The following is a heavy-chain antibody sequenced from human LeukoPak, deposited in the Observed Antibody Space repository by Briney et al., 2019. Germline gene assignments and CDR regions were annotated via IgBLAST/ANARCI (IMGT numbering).Heavy chain of an antibody. V-gene: IGHV3-74*01. Sequence: GGSLRLSCAASGFTFSSYAMSWVRQAPGKGLVWVSRINSDGSSTSYADSVKGRFTISRDNAKNTLYLQMNSLRAEDTAVYYCARPYYYYYYMDVWGKGTTVTVSS. CDR1: GFTFSSYA. CDR3: ARPYYYYYYMDV. CDR2: INSDGSST. J-gene: IGHJ6*03.